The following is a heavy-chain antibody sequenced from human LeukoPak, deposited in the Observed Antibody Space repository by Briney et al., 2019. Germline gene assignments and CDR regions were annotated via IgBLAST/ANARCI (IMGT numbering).Heavy chain of an antibody. J-gene: IGHJ4*02. D-gene: IGHD2-21*01. CDR1: GFTFSSYA. CDR3: ARVPPAVGMFDY. V-gene: IGHV3-30*04. CDR2: ISYDGSNK. Sequence: GGSLRLSCAAPGFTFSSYAMHWVRQAPGKGLEWVAVISYDGSNKYYADSVKGRFTISRDNSKNTLYLQMNSLRAEDTAVYYCARVPPAVGMFDYWGQGTLVTVSS.